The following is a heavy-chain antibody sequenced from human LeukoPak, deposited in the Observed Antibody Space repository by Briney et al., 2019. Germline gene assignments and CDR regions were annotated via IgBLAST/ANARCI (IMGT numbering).Heavy chain of an antibody. V-gene: IGHV1-24*01. CDR3: AKDRHNLWRSGGPGRGF. CDR2: FDPAEKTT. D-gene: IGHD3-3*01. Sequence: ASVKVSCKVSGYMVVDLSIHWVRQAPGKGLEWMGGFDPAEKTTMYAQKFQGRVSMTEDTSTDTAYMELSGLRSEDTATYYCAKDRHNLWRSGGPGRGFWGQGTLVIVS. J-gene: IGHJ4*02. CDR1: GYMVVDLS.